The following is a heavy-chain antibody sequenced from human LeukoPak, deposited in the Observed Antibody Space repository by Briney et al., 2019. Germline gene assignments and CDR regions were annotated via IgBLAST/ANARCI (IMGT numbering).Heavy chain of an antibody. D-gene: IGHD3-22*01. CDR2: INHSGST. Sequence: SETLSLTCAVYGGSFSGYYWSWIRQPPGKGLEWIGEINHSGSTNYNPSLKSRVTISVDTSKNQFSLKLSSVTAADAAVYYCARGSSGYYTFDYWGQGTLVTVSS. CDR3: ARGSSGYYTFDY. CDR1: GGSFSGYY. J-gene: IGHJ4*02. V-gene: IGHV4-34*01.